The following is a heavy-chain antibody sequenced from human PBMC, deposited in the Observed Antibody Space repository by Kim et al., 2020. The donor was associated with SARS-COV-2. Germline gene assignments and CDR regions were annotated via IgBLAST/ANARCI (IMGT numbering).Heavy chain of an antibody. J-gene: IGHJ6*02. CDR2: INPNSGGT. Sequence: ASVKVSCKASGYTFTGYYMHWVRQAPGQGLEWMGWINPNSGGTNYAQKFQGRVTMTRDTSISTAYMELSRLRSDDTAVYYCARDLGVGYDFWSGYYTGYYYYGMDVWGQGTTVTVSS. V-gene: IGHV1-2*02. CDR1: GYTFTGYY. D-gene: IGHD3-3*01. CDR3: ARDLGVGYDFWSGYYTGYYYYGMDV.